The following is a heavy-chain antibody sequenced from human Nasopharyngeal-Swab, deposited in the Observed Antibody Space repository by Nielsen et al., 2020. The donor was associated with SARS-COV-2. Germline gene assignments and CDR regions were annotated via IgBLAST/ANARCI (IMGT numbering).Heavy chain of an antibody. J-gene: IGHJ4*02. CDR2: INHRGST. Sequence: SETLSLTCAVYGGSFSGYYWSWIRQPPGKGLEWIGEINHRGSTNYNPSLKRRVTISVETSKNQFSLKLSSVTAADTAVYYCARGGSYSSGCRDFDYWGQGTLVTVSS. V-gene: IGHV4-34*01. CDR1: GGSFSGYY. D-gene: IGHD6-19*01. CDR3: ARGGSYSSGCRDFDY.